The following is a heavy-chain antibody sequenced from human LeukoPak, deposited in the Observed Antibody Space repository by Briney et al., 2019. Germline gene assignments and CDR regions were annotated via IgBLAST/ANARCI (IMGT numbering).Heavy chain of an antibody. CDR1: GGSISSSSW. D-gene: IGHD3-22*01. V-gene: IGHV4-4*02. J-gene: IGHJ6*02. CDR3: AREYDSSGYSMDV. CDR2: IYHSGST. Sequence: SETLSLTCAVSGGSISSSSWWSWVRPPPGKGLEWIGEIYHSGSTNYNPSLKSRVTISVDKSKNQFSLKLSSVTAADTAVYYCAREYDSSGYSMDVWGQGTTVTVSS.